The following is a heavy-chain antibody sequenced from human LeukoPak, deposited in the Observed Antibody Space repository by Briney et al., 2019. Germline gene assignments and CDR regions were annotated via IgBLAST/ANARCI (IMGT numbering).Heavy chain of an antibody. Sequence: GESLKISCKGSGYSFTSYWIGWVRQMPGKDLEWMGIIYPGDSDTRYSPSFQGQVTISADKSISTAYLQWSSLKASDTAMYYCARLLERRWDAFDIWGQGTMVTVSS. J-gene: IGHJ3*02. CDR2: IYPGDSDT. CDR3: ARLLERRWDAFDI. V-gene: IGHV5-51*01. D-gene: IGHD1-1*01. CDR1: GYSFTSYW.